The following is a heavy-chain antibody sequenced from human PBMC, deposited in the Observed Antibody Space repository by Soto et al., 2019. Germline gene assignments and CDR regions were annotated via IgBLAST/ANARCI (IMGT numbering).Heavy chain of an antibody. CDR1: GYSISSGYY. D-gene: IGHD6-13*01. CDR2: IYHSGST. Sequence: KTSETLSLTCAVSGYSISSGYYWGWIRQPPGKGLEWIGSIYHSGSTYYNPSLKSRVTISVDTSKNQFSLKLSSVAAADTAVYYCARGLAAAGRVPVDYWGQGTLVTVS. J-gene: IGHJ4*02. V-gene: IGHV4-38-2*01. CDR3: ARGLAAAGRVPVDY.